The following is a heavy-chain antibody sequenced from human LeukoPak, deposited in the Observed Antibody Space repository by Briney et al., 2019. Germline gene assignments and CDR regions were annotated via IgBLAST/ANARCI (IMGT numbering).Heavy chain of an antibody. CDR3: ARESVLEWLFSIYYYYYMDV. CDR2: MNPNSGNT. CDR1: GYTFTSYD. J-gene: IGHJ6*03. D-gene: IGHD3-3*01. Sequence: GASVKVSCKASGYTFTSYDINWVRQATGQGLEWMGWMNPNSGNTGYAQKFQGRVTMTRNTSISTAYMELSSLRSEDTAVYYCARESVLEWLFSIYYYYYMDVWGKGTTVTVSS. V-gene: IGHV1-8*01.